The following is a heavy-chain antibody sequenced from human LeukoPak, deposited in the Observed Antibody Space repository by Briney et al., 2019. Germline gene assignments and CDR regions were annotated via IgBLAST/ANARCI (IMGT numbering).Heavy chain of an antibody. CDR1: GFTFSSYG. CDR3: AKSWGAYYYDSSGIDDAFDI. Sequence: GGSLRLSCAASGFTFSSYGMHWVRQAPGKGLEWVSAISGSGGSTYYADSVKGRFTISRDNSKNTLYLQMNSLRAEDTAVYYCAKSWGAYYYDSSGIDDAFDIWGQGTMVTVSS. V-gene: IGHV3-23*01. J-gene: IGHJ3*02. CDR2: ISGSGGST. D-gene: IGHD3-22*01.